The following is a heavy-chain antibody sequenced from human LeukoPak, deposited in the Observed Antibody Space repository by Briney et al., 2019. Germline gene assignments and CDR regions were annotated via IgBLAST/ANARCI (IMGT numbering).Heavy chain of an antibody. V-gene: IGHV4-34*01. D-gene: IGHD3-22*01. J-gene: IGHJ4*02. Sequence: PSETLSLTCAVYGGSFSGYYWSWIRQPPGKGLEWIGEINHSGSTNYNPSLKSRVTISVDTSKNQFSLKLSSVTAADTAVYYCARSYDSSGGYYAYWGQGTLVTVSS. CDR3: ARSYDSSGGYYAY. CDR1: GGSFSGYY. CDR2: INHSGST.